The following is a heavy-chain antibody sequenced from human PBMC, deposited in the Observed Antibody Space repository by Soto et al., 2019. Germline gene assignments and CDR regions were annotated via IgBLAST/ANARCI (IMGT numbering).Heavy chain of an antibody. D-gene: IGHD6-13*01. Sequence: PGGSLRLSCAASGFSFRSYVMSWVRQAPGKGLEWVSGISGGGGTTYYADCVKGRFTISRDNSKNTLYLQMSSLRAEDAALYYCAKESSSSSLSPIAHLDCWGQGTLVTVS. CDR1: GFSFRSYV. J-gene: IGHJ4*02. V-gene: IGHV3-23*01. CDR3: AKESSSSSLSPIAHLDC. CDR2: ISGGGGTT.